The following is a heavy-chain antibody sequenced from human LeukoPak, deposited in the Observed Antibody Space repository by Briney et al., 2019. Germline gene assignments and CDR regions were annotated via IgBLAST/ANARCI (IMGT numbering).Heavy chain of an antibody. J-gene: IGHJ5*02. CDR3: ARGGFYGDYAAA. CDR1: GYTFTAYY. Sequence: ASVKVSCKASGYTFTAYYMHWVRQAPGQGLEWMGWINPNSGGTNYAQNFQGRVTMTRDTSISTAYMELSRLTSDDTAVFHCARGGFYGDYAAAWGQGTLVTVSS. D-gene: IGHD4-17*01. V-gene: IGHV1-2*02. CDR2: INPNSGGT.